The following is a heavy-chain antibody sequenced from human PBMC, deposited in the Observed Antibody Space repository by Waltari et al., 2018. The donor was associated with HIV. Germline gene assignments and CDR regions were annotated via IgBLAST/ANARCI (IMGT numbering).Heavy chain of an antibody. V-gene: IGHV3-21*01. CDR1: GFTFSSYS. J-gene: IGHJ4*02. D-gene: IGHD3-22*01. Sequence: EVQLVESGGGLVKPGGSLRLSCAASGFTFSSYSMNWVRQAPGKGLEWVSSISSSSSYIYYADSVKGRFTISRDNAKNSLYLQMNSLRAEDTAVYYCARVERMTYYYDDWGQGTLVTVSS. CDR2: ISSSSSYI. CDR3: ARVERMTYYYDD.